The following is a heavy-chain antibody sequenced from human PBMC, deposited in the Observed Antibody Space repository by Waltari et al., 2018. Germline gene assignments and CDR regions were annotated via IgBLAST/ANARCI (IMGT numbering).Heavy chain of an antibody. V-gene: IGHV3-30-3*01. CDR1: GFSFSSYS. J-gene: IGHJ4*02. Sequence: QVQLVASGGGVVQPGRSLRLSCAASGFSFSSYSMHWVRHAPGKGLEGVAVISYDGSNNYYADSVKGRFTISRDNSKNTLYLQMNSLRAEDTAVYYCARDQRSVTTLDYWGQGTLVTVSS. CDR2: ISYDGSNN. D-gene: IGHD4-17*01. CDR3: ARDQRSVTTLDY.